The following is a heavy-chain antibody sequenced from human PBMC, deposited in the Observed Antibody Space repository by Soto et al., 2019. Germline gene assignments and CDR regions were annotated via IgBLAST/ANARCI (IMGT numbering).Heavy chain of an antibody. CDR3: AKDVVVVAATFDY. Sequence: GGSPRLSCSASGFTVSSYAMSWVRQAPGKGLEWVSAISGSGGSTYYADSVKGRFTISRDNSKNTLYLQMNSLRAEDTAVYYCAKDVVVVAATFDYWGQGTLVTVSS. CDR1: GFTVSSYA. D-gene: IGHD2-15*01. J-gene: IGHJ4*02. V-gene: IGHV3-23*01. CDR2: ISGSGGST.